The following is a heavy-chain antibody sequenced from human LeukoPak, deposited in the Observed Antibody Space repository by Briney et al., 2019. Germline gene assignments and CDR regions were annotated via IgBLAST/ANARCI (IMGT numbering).Heavy chain of an antibody. CDR1: GFTFSSYE. CDR2: ISSSGSTI. V-gene: IGHV3-48*03. D-gene: IGHD3-16*01. J-gene: IGHJ4*02. CDR3: ARDVYDYVWGSYSLDY. Sequence: TGGSLGLSCAASGFTFSSYEMNWVRQAPGKGGEWGSYISSSGSTIYYADSVKGRFTISRDNAKNSLYLQMNSLRAEDTAVYYCARDVYDYVWGSYSLDYWGQGTLVTVSS.